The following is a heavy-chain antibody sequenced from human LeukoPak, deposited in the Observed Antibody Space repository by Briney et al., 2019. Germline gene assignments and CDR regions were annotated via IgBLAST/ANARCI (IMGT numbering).Heavy chain of an antibody. CDR3: AKSGWELQGGYYFDY. Sequence: GGSLRLSCAASGFTFNSYAMSWVRQAPGKGLEWVSAISGSGGSTYYADSVKGRFTISRDNSKNTLYLQMNSLRAEDTAVYYCAKSGWELQGGYYFDYWGQGTLVTVSS. CDR2: ISGSGGST. D-gene: IGHD1-26*01. V-gene: IGHV3-23*01. CDR1: GFTFNSYA. J-gene: IGHJ4*02.